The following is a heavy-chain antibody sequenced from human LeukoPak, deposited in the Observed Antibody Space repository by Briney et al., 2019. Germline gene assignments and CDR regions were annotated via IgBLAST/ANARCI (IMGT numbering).Heavy chain of an antibody. D-gene: IGHD3-22*01. Sequence: PGGSLRLSCAASGFTFSGYSMTWVRQAPGKGLEWVANIKEDGSEKYYVDPVKGRFTVSRDNAKNSLYLQMNSLRAEDTAVYYCARVAYYDSRGYWSHYYCYYMDVWGKGTTVTVS. CDR1: GFTFSGYS. CDR3: ARVAYYDSRGYWSHYYCYYMDV. CDR2: IKEDGSEK. V-gene: IGHV3-7*01. J-gene: IGHJ6*03.